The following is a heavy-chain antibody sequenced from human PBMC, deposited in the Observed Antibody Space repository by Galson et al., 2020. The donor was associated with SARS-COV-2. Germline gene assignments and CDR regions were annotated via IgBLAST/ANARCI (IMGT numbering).Heavy chain of an antibody. CDR3: ARDLRGMIGEFQIDY. V-gene: IGHV3-30*03. Sequence: GESLKISCAASGFTFGTYGMHWVRQAPGMGLDWVTFISYDGSTYYYEDSVKGRFTISRDNSKNTLYLQMNSLNAEDTAVYFCARDLRGMIGEFQIDYWGQGTLVTVSS. D-gene: IGHD3-10*02. CDR2: ISYDGSTY. J-gene: IGHJ4*02. CDR1: GFTFGTYG.